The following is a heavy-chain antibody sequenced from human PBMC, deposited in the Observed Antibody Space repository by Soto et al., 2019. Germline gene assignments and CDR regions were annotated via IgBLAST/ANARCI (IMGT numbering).Heavy chain of an antibody. CDR2: IKYDGRNK. V-gene: IGHV3-33*01. J-gene: IGHJ5*01. D-gene: IGHD4-17*01. CDR1: GFTFSSYG. CDR3: ARDYQDYVKTAMIFDS. Sequence: GGSLRLSCAASGFTFSSYGMHWVRQAPGMGLEWVAVIKYDGRNKDYADSVKGRFTISRDNSKNTLHLQMDSLRAEDTAVYFCARDYQDYVKTAMIFDSWGRGTQVTVSS.